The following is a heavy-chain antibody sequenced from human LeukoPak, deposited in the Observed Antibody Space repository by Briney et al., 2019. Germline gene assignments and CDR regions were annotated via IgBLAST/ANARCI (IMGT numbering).Heavy chain of an antibody. CDR3: ARGLSSYGYFDY. Sequence: GGSLRLSCAASGFTFSSYAMHWVRQAPGKGLEGLAVISYDGSNKYYADSVKGRFTISRDNSKNTLYLQMNSLRAEDTAVYYCARGLSSYGYFDYWGQGTLVTVSS. J-gene: IGHJ4*02. V-gene: IGHV3-30-3*01. D-gene: IGHD5-18*01. CDR2: ISYDGSNK. CDR1: GFTFSSYA.